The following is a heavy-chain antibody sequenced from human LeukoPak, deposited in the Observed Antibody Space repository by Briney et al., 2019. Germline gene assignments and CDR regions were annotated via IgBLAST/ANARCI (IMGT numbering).Heavy chain of an antibody. CDR2: IYYSGST. CDR3: ARGDGYQVDY. Sequence: PSETLSLTCTVSGGSISSYYWSWIRQPPGKGLGWIGYIYYSGSTNYNPSLKSRVTISVDTSKNQFSLKLSSVTAADTAVYYCARGDGYQVDYWGQGTLVTVSS. J-gene: IGHJ4*02. CDR1: GGSISSYY. D-gene: IGHD5-24*01. V-gene: IGHV4-59*01.